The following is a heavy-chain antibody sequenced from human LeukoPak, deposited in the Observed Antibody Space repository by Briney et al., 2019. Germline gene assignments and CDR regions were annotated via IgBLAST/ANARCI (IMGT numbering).Heavy chain of an antibody. CDR2: TYYRSSWYN. CDR3: ARQETTVTTPFDY. Sequence: SQTLSLTCALSGDSFSSNSAAWHWIRQAPSRGLEWLVRTYYRSSWYNDYAVSVKSRITIDPDTSKNQFSLQLNSVTPEDTAVYYCARQETTVTTPFDYWGQGTLVTVSS. V-gene: IGHV6-1*01. J-gene: IGHJ4*02. D-gene: IGHD4-17*01. CDR1: GDSFSSNSAA.